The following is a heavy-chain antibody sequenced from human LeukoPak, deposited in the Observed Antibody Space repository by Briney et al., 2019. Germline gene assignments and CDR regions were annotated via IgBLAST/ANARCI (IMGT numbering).Heavy chain of an antibody. J-gene: IGHJ3*02. CDR2: ISGSGGST. CDR3: AKDPDCGGDCDPDAFDI. CDR1: GFTFSSYA. V-gene: IGHV3-23*01. Sequence: GGSLRLSCAASGFTFSSYAMSWVRQAPGKGLEWVSAISGSGGSTYYADSVKGRFTISRDNSKNTLYLQMNSLRAEDTAVYYCAKDPDCGGDCDPDAFDIWGQGTMVTVPS. D-gene: IGHD2-21*02.